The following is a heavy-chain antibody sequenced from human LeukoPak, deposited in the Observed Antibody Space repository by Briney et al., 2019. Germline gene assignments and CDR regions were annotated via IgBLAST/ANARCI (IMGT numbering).Heavy chain of an antibody. CDR2: ISHRGST. Sequence: PSETLSLSCSVSGASIRDYYRTWIRQPPGKRLQWIWSISHRGSTKYNPSPNSGVSIFIDTSTDQFSLKRRSVTAAGTAVYYRAREPRYYRAPYRTYLDVWGKGTTVTVSS. CDR3: AREPRYYRAPYRTYLDV. CDR1: GASIRDYY. D-gene: IGHD3-22*01. V-gene: IGHV4-59*01. J-gene: IGHJ6*03.